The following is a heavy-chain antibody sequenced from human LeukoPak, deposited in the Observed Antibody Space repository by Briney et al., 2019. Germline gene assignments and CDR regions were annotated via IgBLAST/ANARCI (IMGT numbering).Heavy chain of an antibody. D-gene: IGHD2-15*01. CDR1: GYTFTSYA. J-gene: IGHJ5*02. CDR3: ARDLVGYKNWFDP. CDR2: INAANGSI. Sequence: ASVTVSCKASGYTFTSYAIHWVRQAPGQRLEWMGWINAANGSIKYSQKFQGRVTVTRDTSASTAYMELSSLRSEDTAIYYCARDLVGYKNWFDPWGQGTLVTVSS. V-gene: IGHV1-3*01.